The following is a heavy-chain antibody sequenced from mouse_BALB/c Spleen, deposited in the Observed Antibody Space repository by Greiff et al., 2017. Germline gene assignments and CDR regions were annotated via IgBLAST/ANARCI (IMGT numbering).Heavy chain of an antibody. CDR2: ISSGSSTI. Sequence: EVQVVESGGGLVQPGGSRKLSCAASGFTFSSFGMHWVRQAPEKGLEWVAYISSGSSTIYYADTVKGRFTISRDNPKNTLFLQMTSLRSEDTAMYYCARYGSSYGWYFDVWGAGTTVTVSS. D-gene: IGHD1-1*01. CDR3: ARYGSSYGWYFDV. J-gene: IGHJ1*01. V-gene: IGHV5-17*02. CDR1: GFTFSSFG.